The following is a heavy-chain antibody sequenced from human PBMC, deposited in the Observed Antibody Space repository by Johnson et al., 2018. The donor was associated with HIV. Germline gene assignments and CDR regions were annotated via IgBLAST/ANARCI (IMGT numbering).Heavy chain of an antibody. CDR3: ARDHIAAALGAFDI. CDR1: GFTFSSYA. D-gene: IGHD6-13*01. CDR2: ISYDGSKK. J-gene: IGHJ3*02. Sequence: QVQLVESGGGVVQPGRSLRLSCAASGFTFSSYAMHWVRQAPGTGLEWVAVISYDGSKKYHADSVKGIFTISRDNSKNTLYLQMNSLRSEDTAVYYCARDHIAAALGAFDIWGQGTMVTVSS. V-gene: IGHV3-30*14.